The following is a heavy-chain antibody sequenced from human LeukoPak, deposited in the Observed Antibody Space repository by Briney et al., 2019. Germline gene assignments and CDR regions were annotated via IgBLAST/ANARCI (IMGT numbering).Heavy chain of an antibody. Sequence: SETLSLTCTVSGYSISSGYYWGWIRQPPGKGLEWIGSIYHSGSTYNNPSLKSRVTISVDTSKNQFSLKLSSVTAADTAVYYCARDKPLDYWGQGTLVTVSS. CDR1: GYSISSGYY. D-gene: IGHD1-14*01. J-gene: IGHJ4*02. V-gene: IGHV4-38-2*02. CDR3: ARDKPLDY. CDR2: IYHSGST.